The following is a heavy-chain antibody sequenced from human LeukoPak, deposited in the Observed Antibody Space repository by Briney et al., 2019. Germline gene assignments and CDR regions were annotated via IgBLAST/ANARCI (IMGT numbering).Heavy chain of an antibody. Sequence: GSLRLSCAASGFTFSRFGMNWVRQAQGKGLEWVSHISSTGSPIYYADSVKGRFTSSRDNAKNSLYLQMNSLRDDDTAVYYCAQKGGTDYWGQGTLVTVSS. J-gene: IGHJ4*02. D-gene: IGHD2-15*01. CDR1: GFTFSRFG. CDR3: AQKGGTDY. V-gene: IGHV3-48*02. CDR2: ISSTGSPI.